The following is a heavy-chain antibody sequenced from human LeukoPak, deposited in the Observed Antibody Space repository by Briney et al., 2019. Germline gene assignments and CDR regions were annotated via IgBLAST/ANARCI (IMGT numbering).Heavy chain of an antibody. CDR2: IYYSGSI. CDR3: ARGRGIQLTPPTTRRWEFDY. D-gene: IGHD5-18*01. Sequence: PSETLSFTCAVSGYSISSSNWWGWIRQPPGKGLEWIGYIYYSGSIFYNPSLKSRLTMSVDTSKSQFSLKLSSVTAVDTAVYYCARGRGIQLTPPTTRRWEFDYWGQGTLVTVSS. V-gene: IGHV4-28*05. CDR1: GYSISSSNW. J-gene: IGHJ4*02.